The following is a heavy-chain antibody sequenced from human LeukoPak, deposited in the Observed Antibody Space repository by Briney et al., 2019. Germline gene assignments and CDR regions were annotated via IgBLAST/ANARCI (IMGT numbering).Heavy chain of an antibody. CDR2: IYPGDSDT. J-gene: IGHJ6*02. D-gene: IGHD3-10*01. CDR1: GSSFTSYW. CDR3: AILKTMVRGIYGMDV. Sequence: RRGESLKISCKGSGSSFTSYWIGWVRQLPGKGLEWMGIIYPGDSDTRYSPSFQGQVTISADKSISTAYLQWSSPKASDTAMYYCAILKTMVRGIYGMDVWGQGTTVTVSS. V-gene: IGHV5-51*01.